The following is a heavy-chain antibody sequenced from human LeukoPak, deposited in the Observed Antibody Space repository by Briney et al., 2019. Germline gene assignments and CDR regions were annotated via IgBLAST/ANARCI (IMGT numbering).Heavy chain of an antibody. CDR1: GFSVSSNY. Sequence: GGSLRLSCAASGFSVSSNYMSWVRQAPGKGLEWLSVIANDGRTYYVDSVKGRFTISRDNSKNTLYLQMNSLRAEDTAVYYCAKALYGGHDYWGQGTLVTVSS. J-gene: IGHJ4*02. V-gene: IGHV3-53*01. CDR2: IANDGRT. CDR3: AKALYGGHDY. D-gene: IGHD4-23*01.